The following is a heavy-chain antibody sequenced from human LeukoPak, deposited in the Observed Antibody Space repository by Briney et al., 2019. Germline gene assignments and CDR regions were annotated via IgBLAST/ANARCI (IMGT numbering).Heavy chain of an antibody. J-gene: IGHJ4*02. Sequence: ASVKVSCKASGYTFTGYYMHWVRQAPGQGLEWMGWINPNSGGTNYAQKFQGRVTMTRDTSISTAYMELSRLRSDDTAVYYCARAGPSYSSGWYFDYWGQGTLVTASS. D-gene: IGHD6-19*01. CDR1: GYTFTGYY. V-gene: IGHV1-2*02. CDR2: INPNSGGT. CDR3: ARAGPSYSSGWYFDY.